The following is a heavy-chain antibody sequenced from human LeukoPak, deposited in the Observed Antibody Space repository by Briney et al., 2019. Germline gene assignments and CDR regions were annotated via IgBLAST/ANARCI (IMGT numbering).Heavy chain of an antibody. V-gene: IGHV4-59*01. CDR3: ARVDSSGWSYNWFDP. Sequence: PSETLSLTCTVSGGSISSYYWSWIRQPPGKGLEWIGYIYYSGSTNYNPSLKSRVTISVDTSKNQFSLKLSSVTAADTAVYYSARVDSSGWSYNWFDPWGQGTLVTVSS. D-gene: IGHD6-19*01. CDR2: IYYSGST. J-gene: IGHJ5*02. CDR1: GGSISSYY.